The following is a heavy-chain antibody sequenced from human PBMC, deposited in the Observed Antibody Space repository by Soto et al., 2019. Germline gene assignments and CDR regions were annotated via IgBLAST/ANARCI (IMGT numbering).Heavy chain of an antibody. CDR2: IYYSGNA. D-gene: IGHD3-10*01. CDR3: ARRPLVRGIIPYYFDS. J-gene: IGHJ4*02. V-gene: IGHV4-39*01. CDR1: GGSINNSSFY. Sequence: QLQLQESGPGLVKPSETLSLTCTVSGGSINNSSFYWGWVRQPPGKRLEWIGSIYYSGNAYYNPSLTSRLTISVDTSKNRFSLHLSSVTAADTAVYFCARRPLVRGIIPYYFDSWGQGTLVTVSS.